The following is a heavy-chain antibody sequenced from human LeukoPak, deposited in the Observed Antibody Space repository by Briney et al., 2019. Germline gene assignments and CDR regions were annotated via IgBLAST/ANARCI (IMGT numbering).Heavy chain of an antibody. D-gene: IGHD3-22*01. V-gene: IGHV3-21*01. CDR2: ISSSSSYI. Sequence: GGSLRLSCAASGFTFSSYSMNWVRQAPGKGLEWVSSISSSSSYIYYADSVKGRFTISRDNAKNSLYLQMNSLRAEDTAVYYCARDGRKYYDSSGYSSSDYWGQGTLVTVSS. CDR3: ARDGRKYYDSSGYSSSDY. J-gene: IGHJ4*02. CDR1: GFTFSSYS.